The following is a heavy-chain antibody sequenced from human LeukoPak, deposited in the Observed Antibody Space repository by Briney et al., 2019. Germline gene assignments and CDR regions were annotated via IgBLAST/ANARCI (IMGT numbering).Heavy chain of an antibody. V-gene: IGHV3-7*01. J-gene: IGHJ4*02. CDR1: GSTFSSYW. CDR2: IKQDGSEK. Sequence: GGSLRLSCAASGSTFSSYWMSWVRQAPGKGLEWVANIKQDGSEKYYVDSVKGRFTISRDNAKNSLYLQMNSLRAEDTAVYYCARAGLDTAMVSLYFDYWGQGTLVTVSS. CDR3: ARAGLDTAMVSLYFDY. D-gene: IGHD5-18*01.